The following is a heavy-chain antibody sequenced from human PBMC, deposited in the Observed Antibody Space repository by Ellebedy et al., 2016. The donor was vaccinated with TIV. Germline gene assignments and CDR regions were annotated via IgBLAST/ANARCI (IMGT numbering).Heavy chain of an antibody. CDR3: AKIEYGSEYGDSAFGY. Sequence: PGGSLRLSCAASGFTFSSYAMSWVRQAPGKGLEWVSGISVSGGDTYYADSVKGRFTISRDNSKNMLYLQMNSLRAGDTAVYYCAKIEYGSEYGDSAFGYWGQGTLVTVSS. CDR1: GFTFSSYA. V-gene: IGHV3-23*01. D-gene: IGHD4-17*01. CDR2: ISVSGGDT. J-gene: IGHJ4*02.